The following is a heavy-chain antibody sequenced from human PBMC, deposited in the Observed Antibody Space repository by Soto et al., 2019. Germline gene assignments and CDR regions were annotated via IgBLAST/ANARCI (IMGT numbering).Heavy chain of an antibody. CDR3: ARSKRTIFGVAYYYYGMDV. CDR1: ELTFSSYS. Sequence: GGFLRHCYTASELTFSSYSMNRVRQAPGKGLAWVSYISSSSSTIYYADSVKGRFTISRDNAKNSLYLQMNSLRDEDTAVYYCARSKRTIFGVAYYYYGMDVWGQGTTVTVSS. V-gene: IGHV3-48*02. CDR2: ISSSSSTI. J-gene: IGHJ6*02. D-gene: IGHD3-3*01.